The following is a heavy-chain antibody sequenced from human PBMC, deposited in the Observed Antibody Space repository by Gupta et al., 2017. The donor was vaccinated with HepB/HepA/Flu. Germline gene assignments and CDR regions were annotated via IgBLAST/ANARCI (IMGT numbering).Heavy chain of an antibody. Sequence: QLEQSGAEMRKPGSSVKVSCQTSGGTFTNSAISWVRQAPGQGLEWMGGVIPLFGTPIYAQKFEERVTISADKSTNTAYLHLSSLKFDDTAIYYCASNRPFHNFWSGYHNRDYWGLGTLVTVSS. CDR3: ASNRPFHNFWSGYHNRDY. CDR2: VIPLFGTP. J-gene: IGHJ4*02. CDR1: GGTFTNSA. V-gene: IGHV1-69*06. D-gene: IGHD3-3*01.